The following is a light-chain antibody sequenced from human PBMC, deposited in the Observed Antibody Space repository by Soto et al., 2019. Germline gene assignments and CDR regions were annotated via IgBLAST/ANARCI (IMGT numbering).Light chain of an antibody. Sequence: IQLTQSPSSLSASVGDSVTITCRASQGISRYLSWYQQKPGRAPKLLISAASTLQSGVPARFSGSGSGTDFTLSITSLQAEDFATYSCQQLNTFPVTFGGGTKVEIK. CDR1: QGISRY. CDR3: QQLNTFPVT. J-gene: IGKJ4*01. V-gene: IGKV1-9*01. CDR2: AAS.